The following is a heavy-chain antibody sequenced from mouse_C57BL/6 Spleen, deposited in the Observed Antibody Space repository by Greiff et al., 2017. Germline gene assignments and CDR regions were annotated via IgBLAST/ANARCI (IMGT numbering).Heavy chain of an antibody. CDR2: IYPGDGDT. D-gene: IGHD1-1*01. V-gene: IGHV1-82*01. CDR3: ARHYGSSRAMDY. J-gene: IGHJ4*01. CDR1: GYAFSSSW. Sequence: QVQLQQSGPELVKPGASVKISCKASGYAFSSSWMNWVKQRPGKGLEWIGRIYPGDGDTNYNGKFKGKATLTADKSSSTAYMQLSSLTSEDSAVYFCARHYGSSRAMDYWGQGTSVTVSS.